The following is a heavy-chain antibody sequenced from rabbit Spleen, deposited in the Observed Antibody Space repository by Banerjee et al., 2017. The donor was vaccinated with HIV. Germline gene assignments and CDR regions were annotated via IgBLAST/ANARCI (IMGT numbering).Heavy chain of an antibody. V-gene: IGHV1S45*01. CDR2: INAYTGKS. CDR1: GFSFSNKDV. Sequence: QEQLVESGGGLVQPEGSLTLTCKASGFSFSNKDVMCWVRQAPGKGLEWIACINAYTGKSVYASWAKGRFTISRTSSTTVTLQMTSLTAADTATYFCARDLASVVGWNFNLWGQGTLVTVS. J-gene: IGHJ4*01. CDR3: ARDLASVVGWNFNL. D-gene: IGHD3-1*01.